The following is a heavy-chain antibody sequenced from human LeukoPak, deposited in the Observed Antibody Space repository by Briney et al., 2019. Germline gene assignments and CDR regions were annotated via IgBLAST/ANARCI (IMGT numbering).Heavy chain of an antibody. CDR2: ISAYNGNT. D-gene: IGHD5-24*01. Sequence: ASVKVSCKASGYTFTGYYMHWVRQAPGQGLEWMGWISAYNGNTNYAQKLQGRVTMTTDTSTSTAYMELRSLRSDDTAVYYCARDRDGYNPEGAFDIWGQGTMVTVSS. J-gene: IGHJ3*02. CDR3: ARDRDGYNPEGAFDI. CDR1: GYTFTGYY. V-gene: IGHV1-18*04.